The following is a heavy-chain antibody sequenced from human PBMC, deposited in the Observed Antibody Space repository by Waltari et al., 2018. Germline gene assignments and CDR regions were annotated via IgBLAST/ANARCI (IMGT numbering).Heavy chain of an antibody. J-gene: IGHJ1*01. D-gene: IGHD6-19*01. CDR1: GGSFSGYY. Sequence: QVQLQQWGAGLLKPSETLSLTCAVYGGSFSGYYWSWIRQPPRKGLEWIGEINHSGSTNYNPSLKSRVTISVDTSKNQFSLKLSSVTAADTAVYYCAREGLVLKYFQHWGQGTLVTVSS. CDR2: INHSGST. CDR3: AREGLVLKYFQH. V-gene: IGHV4-34*01.